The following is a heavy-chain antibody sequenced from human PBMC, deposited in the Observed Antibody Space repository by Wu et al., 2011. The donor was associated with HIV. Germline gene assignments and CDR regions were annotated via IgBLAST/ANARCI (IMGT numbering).Heavy chain of an antibody. Sequence: VQLVQSGAEVKKTGESLKIPCKSSGYTFDQLLDCLAAPDARERPGVDGSVYPGDSDTRYSPSFQGQVNISADKSINTAYLQWSSLKASDNAMYYCARRNGYTHDYWGQGTLVTVSS. CDR3: ARRNGYTHDY. V-gene: IGHV5-51*01. J-gene: IGHJ4*02. CDR1: GYTFDQLL. CDR2: YPGDSDT. D-gene: IGHD5-18*01.